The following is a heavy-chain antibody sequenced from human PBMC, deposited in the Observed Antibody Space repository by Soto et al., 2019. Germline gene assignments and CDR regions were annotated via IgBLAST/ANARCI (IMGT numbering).Heavy chain of an antibody. CDR1: GGSINSDDHY. J-gene: IGHJ5*02. CDR2: IYYSGTT. CDR3: ARQRRAGYCFPP. V-gene: IGHV4-30-4*01. Sequence: PSETLSLTCSVSGGSINSDDHYWTWIRQPPGKGLEWIGSIYYSGTTNYNPSLKSRITVSIDTSKNQFSLNLTSVTAAYTALYYCARQRRAGYCFPPWGQGTPVTVSS.